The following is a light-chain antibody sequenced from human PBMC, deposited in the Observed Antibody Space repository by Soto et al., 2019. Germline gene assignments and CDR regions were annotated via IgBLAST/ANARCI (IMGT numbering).Light chain of an antibody. CDR1: QTISTW. V-gene: IGKV1-5*01. CDR2: DAY. J-gene: IGKJ5*01. CDR3: QQXYGLPPLT. Sequence: DIQVTQSPPTLSASVGDIVTITCRASQTISTWMAWYQQKPGKAPKLLFYDAYTLQSGVASRFSGSGSGTDFSFIITSLQREDLATYYCQQXYGLPPLTCGQGTRLEIK.